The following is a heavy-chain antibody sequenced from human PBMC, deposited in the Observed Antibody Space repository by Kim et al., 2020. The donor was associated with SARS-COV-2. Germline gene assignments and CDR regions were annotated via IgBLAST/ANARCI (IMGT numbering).Heavy chain of an antibody. CDR2: ISAYNGNT. Sequence: ASVKVSCKASGYTFTSYGISWVRQAPGQGLEWMGWISAYNGNTNYAQKLQGRVTMTTDTSTSTAYMELRSLRSDDTAVYYCARDPSIVVVPAAITSYGMDVWGQGTTVTVSS. J-gene: IGHJ6*02. CDR1: GYTFTSYG. V-gene: IGHV1-18*04. CDR3: ARDPSIVVVPAAITSYGMDV. D-gene: IGHD2-2*01.